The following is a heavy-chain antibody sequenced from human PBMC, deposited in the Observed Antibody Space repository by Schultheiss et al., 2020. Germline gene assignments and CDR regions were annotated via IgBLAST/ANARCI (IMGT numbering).Heavy chain of an antibody. J-gene: IGHJ4*02. Sequence: SETLSLTCAVSGGSVSSGSYYWSWIRQPPGKGLEWIGYIYYSGSTNYNPSLKSRVTISVDTSKNQFSLKLSSLTAADTAVYYCARAVVVVTGPHFDYWGQGTLVTVSS. CDR2: IYYSGST. CDR3: ARAVVVVTGPHFDY. V-gene: IGHV4-61*01. D-gene: IGHD2-21*02. CDR1: GGSVSSGSYY.